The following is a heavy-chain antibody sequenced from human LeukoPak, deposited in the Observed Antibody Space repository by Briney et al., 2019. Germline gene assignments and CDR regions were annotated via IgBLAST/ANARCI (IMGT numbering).Heavy chain of an antibody. CDR1: GFTFSTYG. CDR3: ARGILAALDY. J-gene: IGHJ4*02. CDR2: ISSSSSSYI. V-gene: IGHV3-21*01. Sequence: GGSLRLSCAASGFTFSTYGMNWVRQAPGKGLEWVSSISSSSSSYIYYADSVKGRFTISRDNAKNSLYLQMHSLRAEDTAVYYCARGILAALDYWGQGTLVTVSS. D-gene: IGHD2-8*02.